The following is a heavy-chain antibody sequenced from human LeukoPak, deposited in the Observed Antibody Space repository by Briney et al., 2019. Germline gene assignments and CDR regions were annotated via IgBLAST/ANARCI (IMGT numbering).Heavy chain of an antibody. CDR1: GFTLSSFA. Sequence: GGSLRLSCAASGFTLSSFAMSWARQAPGQGLEWVSVISGSGGSTFYADSVKGRFTISRDNSKNTLYLQMNSLRVEDTAVYYCGRDLGGRSGYWGQGTLVTVSS. D-gene: IGHD1-26*01. J-gene: IGHJ4*02. CDR2: ISGSGGST. CDR3: GRDLGGRSGY. V-gene: IGHV3-23*01.